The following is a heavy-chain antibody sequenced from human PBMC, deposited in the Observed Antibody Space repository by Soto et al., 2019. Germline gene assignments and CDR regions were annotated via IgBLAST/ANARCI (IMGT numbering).Heavy chain of an antibody. CDR1: GGSISSSSYY. J-gene: IGHJ6*02. CDR3: ARRENPNYDFWSGYWRSNYYYGMDV. D-gene: IGHD3-3*01. V-gene: IGHV4-39*01. Sequence: PSETLSLTFTVSGGSISSSSYYWGWIRQPPGEGLEWIGSIYYSGSTYYNPSLKSRVTISVDTSKNQFSLKLSSVTAADTAVYYCARRENPNYDFWSGYWRSNYYYGMDVWGQGTTVT. CDR2: IYYSGST.